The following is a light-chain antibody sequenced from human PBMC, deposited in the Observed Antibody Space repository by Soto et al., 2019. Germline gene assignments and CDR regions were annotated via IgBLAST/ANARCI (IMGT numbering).Light chain of an antibody. CDR3: QTWGTGIQV. V-gene: IGLV4-69*01. CDR1: SGHSSYA. CDR2: LNSDGSH. Sequence: QPVLTQSPSASASLGASVKLTCTLSSGHSSYAIAWHQQQPEKGPRYLMKLNSDGSHSKGDGIPYRFSGSSSGAERYRTISSLQSEDEADYYCQTWGTGIQVFGGGTKVTVL. J-gene: IGLJ2*01.